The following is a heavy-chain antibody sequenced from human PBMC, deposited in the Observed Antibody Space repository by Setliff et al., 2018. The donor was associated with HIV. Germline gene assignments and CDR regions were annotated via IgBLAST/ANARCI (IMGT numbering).Heavy chain of an antibody. CDR3: ARDFVEGIAVTDWFDP. CDR2: ISAYNGNT. CDR1: GGTFSSYA. V-gene: IGHV1-18*01. J-gene: IGHJ5*02. Sequence: ASVKVSCKASGGTFSSYAINWVRQAPGQGLEWMGWISAYNGNTNYAQKLQGRVTMTTDTSTSTAYMELRSLRSDDTAVYYCARDFVEGIAVTDWFDPWGQGTLVTVSS. D-gene: IGHD6-19*01.